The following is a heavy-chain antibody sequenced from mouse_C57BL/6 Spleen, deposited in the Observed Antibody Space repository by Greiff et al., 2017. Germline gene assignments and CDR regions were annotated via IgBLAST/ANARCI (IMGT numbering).Heavy chain of an antibody. CDR2: IHPSDSDT. CDR3: ANYYDYDGAMDY. CDR1: GYTFTSYW. D-gene: IGHD2-4*01. J-gene: IGHJ4*01. V-gene: IGHV1-74*01. Sequence: QVQLQQPGAELVKPGASVKVSCKASGYTFTSYWMHWVKQRPGQGLEWIGRIHPSDSDTNYNQKFKGKATLTVDKSSSTAYMQLSSLTSEDSAVYCCANYYDYDGAMDYWGQGTSVTVSS.